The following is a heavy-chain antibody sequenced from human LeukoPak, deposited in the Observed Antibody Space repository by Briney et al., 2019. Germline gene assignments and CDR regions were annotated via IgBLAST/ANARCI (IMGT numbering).Heavy chain of an antibody. CDR3: ARHLRAYYYYYMDV. Sequence: SETLSLTCAVSGGSISSGGYSWSWIRQPPEKGLEWIWFISYSGSTYYNPSLKSRLTISVDMSKNQFSLKLSSVTAADTAVYYCARHLRAYYYYYMDVWGKGTTVTISS. CDR2: ISYSGST. V-gene: IGHV4-30-4*07. D-gene: IGHD4-17*01. J-gene: IGHJ6*03. CDR1: GGSISSGGYS.